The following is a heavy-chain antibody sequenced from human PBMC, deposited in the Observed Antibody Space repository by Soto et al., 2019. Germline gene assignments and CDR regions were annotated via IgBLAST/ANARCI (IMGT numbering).Heavy chain of an antibody. CDR2: INPRVSDA. D-gene: IGHD3-3*01. V-gene: IGHV5-51*04. J-gene: IGHJ5*02. CDR1: GYIFTRYW. CDR3: AHSPVPLTIFGVVIIPTLNWFDP. Sequence: GESLKISCELSGYIFTRYWIGWVRQMPGKGLEWMGIINPRVSDARYSPSFRGQVTLSVDKPISTAYLQWRSLQASDTSTYYCAHSPVPLTIFGVVIIPTLNWFDPWGQGTLVTVSS.